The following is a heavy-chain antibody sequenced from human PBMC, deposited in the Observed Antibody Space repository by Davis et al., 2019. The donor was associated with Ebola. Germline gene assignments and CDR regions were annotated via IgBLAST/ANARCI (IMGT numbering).Heavy chain of an antibody. Sequence: GESLKISCAASGFTFSSYSMNWVRQAPGKGLEWVSSISSSSSYIYYADSVKGRFTISRDNAKNSLYLQMNSLRAEETAVYYCARERSGYDPWGYYYYGMDVWGQGTTVTVSS. CDR1: GFTFSSYS. D-gene: IGHD5-12*01. CDR3: ARERSGYDPWGYYYYGMDV. CDR2: ISSSSSYI. V-gene: IGHV3-21*01. J-gene: IGHJ6*02.